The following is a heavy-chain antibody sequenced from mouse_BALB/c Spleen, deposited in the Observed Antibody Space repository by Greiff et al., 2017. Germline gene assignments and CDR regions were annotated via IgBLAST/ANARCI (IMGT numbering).Heavy chain of an antibody. V-gene: IGHV5-6*01. D-gene: IGHD6-1*01. Sequence: EVMLVVSGGDLVKPGGSLKLSCAVSGFTFSSYGMSWVRQTPDNRLEWVATISSGGSYTDYSDSVKARFTISRDNAKNTLYLQMISLKSEATAMYYSACHSRDAYHAID. CDR1: GFTFSSYG. J-gene: IGHJ4*01. CDR2: ISSGGSYT. CDR3: ACHSRDAYHAID.